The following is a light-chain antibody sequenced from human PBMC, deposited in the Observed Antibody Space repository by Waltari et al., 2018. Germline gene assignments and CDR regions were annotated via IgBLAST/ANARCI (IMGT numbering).Light chain of an antibody. CDR2: EVT. V-gene: IGLV2-8*01. Sequence: QSALTQPPSASGSPGQSVTISCTGTSSDVCAYNYVSWYQQYPDKAPKLMIYEVTKRPSGVPDRFSGSKSGSTASLTVSGLQAEDEADYYCISYAGNNKYVLGAGTKVTVL. CDR3: ISYAGNNKYV. J-gene: IGLJ1*01. CDR1: SSDVCAYNY.